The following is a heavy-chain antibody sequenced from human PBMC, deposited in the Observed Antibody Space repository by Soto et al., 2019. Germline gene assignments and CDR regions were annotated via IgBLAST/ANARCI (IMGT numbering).Heavy chain of an antibody. V-gene: IGHV3-21*01. CDR3: ARDASNWGDNWFDP. J-gene: IGHJ5*02. Sequence: EVQLVESGGGLVKPGGSLRLSCAASGFTFSSYSMNWVRQAPGKGLEWVSSISSSSSYIYYADSVKGRFTISRDNAKNSLYLQMNSLRAEDTAVYYCARDASNWGDNWFDPWGQGTLVTVSS. CDR1: GFTFSSYS. CDR2: ISSSSSYI. D-gene: IGHD3-10*01.